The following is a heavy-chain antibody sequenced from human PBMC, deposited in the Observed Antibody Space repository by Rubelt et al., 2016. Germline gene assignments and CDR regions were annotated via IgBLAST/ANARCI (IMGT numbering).Heavy chain of an antibody. V-gene: IGHV3-23*04. CDR3: ASARGGRYGDAFDM. CDR1: GFTFSTYW. Sequence: EVQLVESGGGLVQPGGSLRLSCAASGFTFSTYWMHWVRQAPGRGLVWVSNIGGSDGRTYYADSVKGRFTISRDNSKNTLYLQMNSLRGEDTAIYYCASARGGRYGDAFDMWGQGTVVTVSS. D-gene: IGHD3-16*02. J-gene: IGHJ3*02. CDR2: IGGSDGRT.